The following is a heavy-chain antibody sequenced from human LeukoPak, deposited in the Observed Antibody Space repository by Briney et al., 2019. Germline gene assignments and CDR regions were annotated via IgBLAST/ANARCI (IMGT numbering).Heavy chain of an antibody. Sequence: ASVKVSCKASGYTFTSYDINWVRQATGQGLEWMGWMNPNSDNTGYAQKFQGRVTMTRDTSTRTAYMELSSLTSEDSAVYYCAREPLRTEHIDYWGQGTLVTVSS. V-gene: IGHV1-8*01. CDR3: AREPLRTEHIDY. D-gene: IGHD1-14*01. J-gene: IGHJ4*02. CDR2: MNPNSDNT. CDR1: GYTFTSYD.